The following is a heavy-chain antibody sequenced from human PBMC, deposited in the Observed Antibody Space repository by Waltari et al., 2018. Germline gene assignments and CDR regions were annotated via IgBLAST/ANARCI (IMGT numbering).Heavy chain of an antibody. V-gene: IGHV4-31*03. J-gene: IGHJ5*02. CDR3: ARKQYIGWFDP. CDR1: GGSISSGGYY. Sequence: QVQLQESGPGLVKPSQTLSLTCTVFGGSISSGGYYWGWTRQHPGKGLEGIGYSYYSGITYYNPSLKSRVTISVVTSKNQFSLKRSSVTAADTAVYYWARKQYIGWFDPWGQGTLVTVSS. D-gene: IGHD1-26*01. CDR2: SYYSGIT.